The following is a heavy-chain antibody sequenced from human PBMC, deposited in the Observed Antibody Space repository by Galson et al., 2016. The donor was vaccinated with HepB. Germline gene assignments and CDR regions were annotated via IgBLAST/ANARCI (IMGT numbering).Heavy chain of an antibody. V-gene: IGHV3-30-3*01. CDR1: GFTFSRYT. CDR3: ARDATRHGYNDGQLDY. Sequence: SLRLSCAASGFTFSRYTVHWVRQAPGKGLEWLAVISDDANSKYYADSVKGRFTISRDNSKNSLYLQMNSLRTEDTAVYYCARDATRHGYNDGQLDYWGQGTLVTVSS. J-gene: IGHJ4*02. CDR2: ISDDANSK. D-gene: IGHD5-24*01.